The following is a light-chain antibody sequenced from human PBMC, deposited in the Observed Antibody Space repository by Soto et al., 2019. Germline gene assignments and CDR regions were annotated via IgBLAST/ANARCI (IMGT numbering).Light chain of an antibody. Sequence: EIVLTQSPATLSLSPGERATLSCRASQSVTNYLAWYQQKPGQAPRLLIYAASNRATGIPARFSGSGSRADFTLTISSLEPEDFGVYYCQQYSDWPPSITFGQGTRLEIK. CDR1: QSVTNY. J-gene: IGKJ5*01. CDR3: QQYSDWPPSIT. CDR2: AAS. V-gene: IGKV3-11*01.